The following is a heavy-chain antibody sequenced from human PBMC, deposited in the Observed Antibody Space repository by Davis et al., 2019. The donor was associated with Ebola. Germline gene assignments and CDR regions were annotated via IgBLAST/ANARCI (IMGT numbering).Heavy chain of an antibody. CDR3: VKDSPDCSSTSCYEYFQH. CDR1: GFTFSSYA. Sequence: GESLKISCAASGFTFSSYAMHWVRQAPGKGLEWVAVIWYDGSTQYYADSVKGRFTISRDNSKNTLYLQMSSLRAEDTAVYYCVKDSPDCSSTSCYEYFQHWGQGTLVTVSS. D-gene: IGHD2-2*01. V-gene: IGHV3-30*02. J-gene: IGHJ1*01. CDR2: IWYDGSTQ.